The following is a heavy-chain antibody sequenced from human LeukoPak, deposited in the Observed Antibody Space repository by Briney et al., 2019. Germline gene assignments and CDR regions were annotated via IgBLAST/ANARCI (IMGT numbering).Heavy chain of an antibody. CDR2: IYSGGST. D-gene: IGHD3-10*01. CDR3: ARTYGSGSYYRYSYYFDY. Sequence: PGGSLRLSCAASGFTVSSNYMSWVRQAPGKGLERVSVIYSGGSTYYADSVKGRFTISRDNSKNTLYLQMNSLRAEDTAVYYCARTYGSGSYYRYSYYFDYWGQGTLVTVSS. J-gene: IGHJ4*02. V-gene: IGHV3-66*02. CDR1: GFTVSSNY.